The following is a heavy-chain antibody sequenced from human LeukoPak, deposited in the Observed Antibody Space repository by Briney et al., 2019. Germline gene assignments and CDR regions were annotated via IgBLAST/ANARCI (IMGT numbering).Heavy chain of an antibody. V-gene: IGHV1-46*01. Sequence: GASVNVSCKASGCTFSNYYMHWMRQAPGQGLEWMGIINPSGDNTYYAQKIQDRVTMTRDTSTSTVYMELSSLRSEDTAVYYCARDGERYSADYWGQGTLVTVSS. J-gene: IGHJ4*02. CDR2: INPSGDNT. CDR3: ARDGERYSADY. D-gene: IGHD2-21*01. CDR1: GCTFSNYY.